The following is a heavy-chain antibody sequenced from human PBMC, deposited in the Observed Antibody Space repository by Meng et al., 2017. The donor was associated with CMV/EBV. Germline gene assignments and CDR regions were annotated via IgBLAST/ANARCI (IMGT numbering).Heavy chain of an antibody. CDR2: IYYSGRT. CDR3: ARDSGTYCGGDCYS. V-gene: IGHV4-61*01. J-gene: IGHJ5*02. CDR1: GGSVSSGSYC. D-gene: IGHD2-21*01. Sequence: SGGSVSSGSYCWGWIRQPPGRGLEWIGYIYYSGRTNYTPSLKSRVTISVDTSKNQFSLKLSSVTAADTAVYYCARDSGTYCGGDCYSWGQGTLVTVSS.